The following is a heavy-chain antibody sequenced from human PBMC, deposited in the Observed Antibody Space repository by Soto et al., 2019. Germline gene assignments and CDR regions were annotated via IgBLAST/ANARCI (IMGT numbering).Heavy chain of an antibody. Sequence: VQLLESGGGLVQPGGSLRLSCAASGFTFSSYAMSWVRQAPGKGLEWVSAISGSGGSTYYADSVKGRFTISRDNSKNTLYLQMNSLRAEDTAVYYCAKETRGSYEWYYGMDVWGQGTTVTVSS. CDR3: AKETRGSYEWYYGMDV. D-gene: IGHD1-26*01. V-gene: IGHV3-23*01. J-gene: IGHJ6*02. CDR2: ISGSGGST. CDR1: GFTFSSYA.